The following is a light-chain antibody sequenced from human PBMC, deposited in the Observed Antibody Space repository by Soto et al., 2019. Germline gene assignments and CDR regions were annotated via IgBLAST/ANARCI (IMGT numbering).Light chain of an antibody. J-gene: IGKJ2*01. Sequence: EIVLTQSPGTLSLSPWERATLSCRASQSVSSSYLAWYQQKPGQAPRLLIYGASSRATGLPDRFSGSGSGTDFTLTISRLEPEDFAVYYCQQYGSSPYTFGQGTKLEIK. CDR3: QQYGSSPYT. CDR2: GAS. CDR1: QSVSSSY. V-gene: IGKV3-20*01.